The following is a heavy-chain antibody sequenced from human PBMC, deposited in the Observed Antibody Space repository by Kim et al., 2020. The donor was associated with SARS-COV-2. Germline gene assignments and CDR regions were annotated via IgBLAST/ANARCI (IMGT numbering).Heavy chain of an antibody. Sequence: SETLSLTCTVSGGSVSIYYWSWIRQSPGKGLEWIGYIYNTGDTNYNPSLKSRVTISVDKSKNQFSLKMRSVTAADTAVYYCARASPEGSGSYYLVDWGQGTLVTVSS. CDR1: GGSVSIYY. V-gene: IGHV4-59*02. CDR2: IYNTGDT. D-gene: IGHD3-10*01. CDR3: ARASPEGSGSYYLVD. J-gene: IGHJ4*02.